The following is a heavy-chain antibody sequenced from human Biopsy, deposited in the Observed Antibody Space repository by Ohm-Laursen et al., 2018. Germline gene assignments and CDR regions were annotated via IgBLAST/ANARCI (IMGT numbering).Heavy chain of an antibody. J-gene: IGHJ6*02. CDR3: ARAFRGQYFYYYYGMDV. D-gene: IGHD3-9*01. V-gene: IGHV3-43D*04. CDR2: ISWHGRTR. CDR1: GFTFDDYG. Sequence: SLRLSCTASGFTFDDYGMHWVRQAPGKGLGWVSLISWHGRTRYYADSVKGRFTISRDNSKNSLYLQMNSLRLEDTALYFCARAFRGQYFYYYYGMDVWGQGTTVTVSS.